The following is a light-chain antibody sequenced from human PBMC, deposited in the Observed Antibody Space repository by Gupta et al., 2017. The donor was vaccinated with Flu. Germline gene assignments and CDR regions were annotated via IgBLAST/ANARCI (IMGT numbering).Light chain of an antibody. CDR3: ATWDSGLRGV. CDR1: SPDIGNHD. Sequence: QSILTQPPSVSAAPGQKVTISCSGTSPDIGNHDVSWYKHVPGPAPRLLMYENDKRPSGIPGRFSGAKSGTTATLGISGLQTGDEADYYCATWDSGLRGVFGGGTKLTVL. V-gene: IGLV1-51*01. CDR2: END. J-gene: IGLJ2*01.